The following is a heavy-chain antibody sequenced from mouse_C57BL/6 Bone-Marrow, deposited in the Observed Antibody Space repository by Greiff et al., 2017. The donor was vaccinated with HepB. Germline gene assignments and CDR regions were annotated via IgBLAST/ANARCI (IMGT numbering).Heavy chain of an antibody. J-gene: IGHJ1*03. Sequence: QVQLQQPGAELVKPGASVKMSCKASGYTFTSYWITWVKQRPGQGLEWIGDIYPGSGSTNYNEKFKSKATLTVDTSSSTAYMQLSSLTTEDTAVYYCERGDDYYAYERATSYWYFDFWGTGTSVTVSS. CDR1: GYTFTSYW. V-gene: IGHV1-55*01. D-gene: IGHD2-2*01. CDR2: IYPGSGST. CDR3: ERGDDYYAYERATSYWYFDF.